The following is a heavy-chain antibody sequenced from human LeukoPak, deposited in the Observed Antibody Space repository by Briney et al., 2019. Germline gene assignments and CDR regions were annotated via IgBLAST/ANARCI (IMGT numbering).Heavy chain of an antibody. Sequence: SETLSLTCTVSGGSISSYCWSWIRQPPGKGLEWIGDIYYIGGTHYNPSLKSRVTISVDTSKNQFSLRPRSVTATDTAWSYHARNVPEPRGPFDAFDIWGQGTMVAVSS. CDR1: GGSISSYC. CDR3: ARNVPEPRGPFDAFDI. J-gene: IGHJ3*02. D-gene: IGHD3-10*01. V-gene: IGHV4-59*08. CDR2: IYYIGGT.